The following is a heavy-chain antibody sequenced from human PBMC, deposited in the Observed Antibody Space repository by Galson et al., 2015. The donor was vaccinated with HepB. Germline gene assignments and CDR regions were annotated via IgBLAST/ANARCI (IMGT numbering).Heavy chain of an antibody. CDR2: IIPIFGTA. J-gene: IGHJ6*02. D-gene: IGHD6-19*01. CDR1: GGTFSSYA. CDR3: ARPLAVADLYYYYYYGMDV. V-gene: IGHV1-69*06. Sequence: SVKVSCKASGGTFSSYAISWVRQAPGQGLEWMGGIIPIFGTANYAQKFQGRVTITADKSTSTAYMELSSLRSEDTAVYYCARPLAVADLYYYYYYGMDVWGQGTTVTVSS.